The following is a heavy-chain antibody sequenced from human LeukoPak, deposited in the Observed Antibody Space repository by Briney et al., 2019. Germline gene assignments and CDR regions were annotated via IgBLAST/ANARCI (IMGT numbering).Heavy chain of an antibody. Sequence: PGGSLRLSCAASGFTFNSYSMNWVRQAPGKGLEWVSFITSSSSIIYYADSVKGRFTISRDNAKNSLYLQMNSLREEDTAVYYCAILTNYYDSGRYYSFPNFFDYWGQGTLVTVSS. CDR1: GFTFNSYS. V-gene: IGHV3-48*02. CDR3: AILTNYYDSGRYYSFPNFFDY. CDR2: ITSSSSII. J-gene: IGHJ4*02. D-gene: IGHD3-22*01.